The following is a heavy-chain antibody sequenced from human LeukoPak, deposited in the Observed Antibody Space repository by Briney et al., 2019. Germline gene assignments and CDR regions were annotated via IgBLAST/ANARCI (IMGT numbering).Heavy chain of an antibody. CDR1: DGSISSSNW. J-gene: IGHJ4*02. CDR3: AREIGTAGRFGEFFDY. V-gene: IGHV4-4*02. CDR2: IYHSGST. Sequence: SETLSLTCAVSDGSISSSNWWSWVRQPPGKGLEWIGEIYHSGSTNYNPSLKSRVTISVDKSKNQFSLRLSSVTAADTALYYCAREIGTAGRFGEFFDYWGQGTLVTVSS. D-gene: IGHD3-10*01.